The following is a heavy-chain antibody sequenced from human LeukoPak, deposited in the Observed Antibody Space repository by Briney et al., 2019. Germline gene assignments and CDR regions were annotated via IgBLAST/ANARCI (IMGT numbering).Heavy chain of an antibody. CDR2: ISGSGGST. CDR3: AKLLGYCSSTSCTFDY. CDR1: GFTFSSYA. Sequence: GGSLRLSCAASGFTFSSYAMSWVRQAPGKGLEWVSAISGSGGSTYYADSVKGRFTISRDNSKNTLYLQMNSLRAEDTAVYYCAKLLGYCSSTSCTFDYWSQGTLVTVSS. J-gene: IGHJ4*02. V-gene: IGHV3-23*01. D-gene: IGHD2-2*01.